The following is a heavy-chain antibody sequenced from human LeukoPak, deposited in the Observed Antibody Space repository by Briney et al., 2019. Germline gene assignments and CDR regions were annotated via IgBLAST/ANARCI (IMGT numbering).Heavy chain of an antibody. Sequence: PSETLSLTCTVSGDAVYYWNWIRQPAGKGLEWIGRIYNNESTWSNPSLKSRVSMSIDTSKNQFSLKLTSVTAADTAMYYCARVISSGWENNWFDPWGQGTLVTVSS. CDR3: ARVISSGWENNWFDP. CDR1: GDAVYY. V-gene: IGHV4-4*07. CDR2: IYNNEST. D-gene: IGHD6-19*01. J-gene: IGHJ5*02.